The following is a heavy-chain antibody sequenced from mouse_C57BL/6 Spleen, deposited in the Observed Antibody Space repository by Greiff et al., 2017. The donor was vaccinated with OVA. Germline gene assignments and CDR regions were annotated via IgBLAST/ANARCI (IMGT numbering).Heavy chain of an antibody. V-gene: IGHV1-82*01. D-gene: IGHD1-1*01. CDR2: IYPGDGDT. CDR3: ARYGITTVVEDAMDY. CDR1: GYAFSSSW. J-gene: IGHJ4*01. Sequence: QVHVKQSGPELVKPGASVKISCKASGYAFSSSWMNWVKQRPGKGLEWIGRIYPGDGDTNYNGKFKGKATLTADKSSSTAYMQLSSLTSEDSAVYFCARYGITTVVEDAMDYWGQGTSVTVSS.